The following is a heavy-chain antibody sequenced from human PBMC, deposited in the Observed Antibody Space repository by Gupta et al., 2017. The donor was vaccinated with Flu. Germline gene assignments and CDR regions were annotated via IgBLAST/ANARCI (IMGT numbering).Heavy chain of an antibody. J-gene: IGHJ3*01. CDR2: IYPRDSFT. D-gene: IGHD2-21*01. CDR1: GYNFANYW. CDR3: TTHDQGRYCDGSPCSEAFDV. V-gene: IGHV5-51*01. Sequence: EVQLVQSGAEVKKPGESLKISCKGSGYNFANYWIGWVGQMPGKGLEWMGIIYPRDSFTKYSPSFRGQVTISVDKSISTAYLQWSSLKASDSAMYYCTTHDQGRYCDGSPCSEAFDVWGQGTLVTVSS.